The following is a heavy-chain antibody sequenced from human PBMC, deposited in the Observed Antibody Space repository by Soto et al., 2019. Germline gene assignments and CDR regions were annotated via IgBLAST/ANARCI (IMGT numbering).Heavy chain of an antibody. Sequence: QVQLVESGGGVVQPGRSLRLSCAASGFTFSNYAMHWVRQAPGKGLEWLAIISYDGDNEYYADYVRGRFTISRDNSKNTLYLQPNHLRHADTAGYYCAKAGGPVYCKSPGCSANHLDYWGQGTLVTVSS. CDR2: ISYDGDNE. D-gene: IGHD2-2*01. V-gene: IGHV3-30*18. CDR3: AKAGGPVYCKSPGCSANHLDY. J-gene: IGHJ4*02. CDR1: GFTFSNYA.